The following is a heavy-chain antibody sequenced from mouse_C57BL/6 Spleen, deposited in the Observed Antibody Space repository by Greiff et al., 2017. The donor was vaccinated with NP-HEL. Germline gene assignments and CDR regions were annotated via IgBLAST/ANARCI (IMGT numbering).Heavy chain of an antibody. Sequence: DVQLQESGPGLVKPSQTVFLTCTVTGISITTGNYRWSWIRQFPGNQLEWIGYIYYSGTITYNPSLTSRTTITRDTPKNQFFLEMNSLTAEDTATYYCARDGGYDNAMDYWGQGTSVTVSS. D-gene: IGHD2-2*01. CDR1: GISITTGNYR. V-gene: IGHV3-5*01. J-gene: IGHJ4*01. CDR3: ARDGGYDNAMDY. CDR2: IYYSGTI.